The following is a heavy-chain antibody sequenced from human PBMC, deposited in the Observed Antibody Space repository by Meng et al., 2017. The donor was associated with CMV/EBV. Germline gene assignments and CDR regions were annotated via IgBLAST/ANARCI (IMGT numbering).Heavy chain of an antibody. V-gene: IGHV3-30*04. CDR2: ISYDGSNK. J-gene: IGHJ3*02. D-gene: IGHD2-2*02. CDR3: AREGIVVVPVAILADAFDI. CDR1: GFTFSSYA. Sequence: GESLKISCAASGFTFSSYAMHWVRQAPGKGLEWVAVISYDGSNKYYADSVKGRFTISRDNSKNTLYLQMNSLRAEDTAVYYCAREGIVVVPVAILADAFDIWGQGTMVTVSS.